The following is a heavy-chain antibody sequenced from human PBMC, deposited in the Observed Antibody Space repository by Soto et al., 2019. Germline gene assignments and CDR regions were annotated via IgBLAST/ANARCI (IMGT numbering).Heavy chain of an antibody. CDR2: IYYSVST. D-gene: IGHD6-13*01. CDR3: ARRGSSSWYGY. CDR1: GGSISSSSYY. J-gene: IGHJ4*01. Sequence: QLQLQDSGPGLGKPSETLSLTCTVSGGSISSSSYYWGWIRQPPWKGLGWIGSIYYSVSTYYNPSLKSRVTISVDTSKNQLSLKLSSVTAADTAVYYCARRGSSSWYGYWGHGTLVTVSS. V-gene: IGHV4-39*01.